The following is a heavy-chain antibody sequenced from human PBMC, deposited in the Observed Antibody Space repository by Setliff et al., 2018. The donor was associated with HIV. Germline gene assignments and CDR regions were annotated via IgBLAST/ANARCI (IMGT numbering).Heavy chain of an antibody. Sequence: SETLSLTCTVSGDSISGYYWSWIRQSPGKGLEWIGFIYETGSTYYNPSLKSRVSISIDTSKNQFSLKLSSVTAADTAVYYCARVDCSGGSCYSPAYWGQGTLVTVSS. CDR1: GDSISGYY. D-gene: IGHD2-15*01. J-gene: IGHJ4*02. CDR2: IYETGST. V-gene: IGHV4-59*12. CDR3: ARVDCSGGSCYSPAY.